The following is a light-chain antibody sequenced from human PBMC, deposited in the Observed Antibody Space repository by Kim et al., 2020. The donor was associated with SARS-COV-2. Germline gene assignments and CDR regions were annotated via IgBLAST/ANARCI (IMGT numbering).Light chain of an antibody. CDR2: LNSDGSH. CDR3: QTWGTGNVV. V-gene: IGLV4-69*01. J-gene: IGLJ2*01. CDR1: SGHSSYA. Sequence: QLVLTQSPSASASLGASVKITCTLSSGHSSYAIAWHQQQPEKGPRYLMKLNSDGSHSEGDGIPDRFSGSSSGAERYLALASLQSEDEADYYCQTWGTGNVVFGGGTKLTVL.